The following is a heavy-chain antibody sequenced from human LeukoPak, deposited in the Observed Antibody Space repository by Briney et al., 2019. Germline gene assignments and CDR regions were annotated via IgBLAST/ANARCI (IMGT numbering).Heavy chain of an antibody. Sequence: GGSLRLSCAASGFTFSSYAMSWVRQAPGKGLEWVSAISGSGGSTYYADSVKGRFTISRDNSKNTLYLQMNSLRAEDTAVYYCAKDHTPPSLRGSLDGWGQGTLVTVSS. CDR2: ISGSGGST. J-gene: IGHJ4*02. V-gene: IGHV3-23*01. CDR1: GFTFSSYA. D-gene: IGHD1-26*01. CDR3: AKDHTPPSLRGSLDG.